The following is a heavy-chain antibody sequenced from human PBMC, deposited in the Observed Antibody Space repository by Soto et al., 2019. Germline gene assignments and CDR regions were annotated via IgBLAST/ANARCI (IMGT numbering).Heavy chain of an antibody. CDR1: GGTFSSYT. J-gene: IGHJ4*02. CDR3: ARGRIRGSYYGTQSDY. V-gene: IGHV1-69*02. D-gene: IGHD1-26*01. CDR2: IIPILGIA. Sequence: QVQLVQSGAEVKKPGSSVKVSCKASGGTFSSYTISWVRQAPGQGLEWMGRIIPILGIANYAPKFQGRVTITADKSTSTAYMELSSLRSEDTAVYYCARGRIRGSYYGTQSDYWGQGTMVTVSS.